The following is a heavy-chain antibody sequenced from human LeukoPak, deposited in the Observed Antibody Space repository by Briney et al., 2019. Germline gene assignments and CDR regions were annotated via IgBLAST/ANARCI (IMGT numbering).Heavy chain of an antibody. J-gene: IGHJ2*01. CDR3: ARDTYGIQALSYWYFDL. CDR2: IYYSGST. CDR1: GGSISSSSYY. V-gene: IGHV4-61*01. Sequence: NPSETLSLTCTVSGGSISSSSYYWSWIRQPPGKGLEWIGYIYYSGSTNYNPSLKSRVTISVDTSKNQFSLKLSSVTAADTAVYYCARDTYGIQALSYWYFDLWGRGTLVTVSS. D-gene: IGHD2/OR15-2a*01.